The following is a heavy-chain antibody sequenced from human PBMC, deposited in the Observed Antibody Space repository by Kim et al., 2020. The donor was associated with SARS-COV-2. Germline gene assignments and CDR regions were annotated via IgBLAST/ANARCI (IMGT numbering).Heavy chain of an antibody. V-gene: IGHV4-31*02. J-gene: IGHJ3*02. CDR3: ARDLFEAYCGGDCYPGAFDI. D-gene: IGHD2-21*02. Sequence: RVTISVDTSKNQFSLKLSSVTAADTAVYYCARDLFEAYCGGDCYPGAFDIWGQGTMVTVSS.